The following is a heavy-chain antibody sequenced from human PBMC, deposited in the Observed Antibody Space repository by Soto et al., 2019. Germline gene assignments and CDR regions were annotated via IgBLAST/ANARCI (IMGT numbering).Heavy chain of an antibody. Sequence: PSETLSLTCAVYGGSFSGYYWSWIRQPPGKGLEWIGEINHSGSTNYNPSLKSRVTISVDTSKNQFSLKLSSVTAADTAVYYCARYIKYGGSDYWGQGTLVTVSS. J-gene: IGHJ4*02. CDR1: GGSFSGYY. V-gene: IGHV4-34*01. CDR2: INHSGST. CDR3: ARYIKYGGSDY. D-gene: IGHD4-17*01.